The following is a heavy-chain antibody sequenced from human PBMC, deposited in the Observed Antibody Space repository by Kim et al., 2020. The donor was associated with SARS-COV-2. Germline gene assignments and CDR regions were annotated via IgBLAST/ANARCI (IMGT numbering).Heavy chain of an antibody. D-gene: IGHD3-10*01. CDR3: AKTYGSGSEAIYYYYGMDV. J-gene: IGHJ6*02. Sequence: GGSLRLSCAASGFTFSSYGMHWVRQAPGKGLEWVAVIWYDGSNKYYADSVKGRFTISRDNSKNTLYLQMNSLRAEDTAVYYCAKTYGSGSEAIYYYYGMDVWGQGTTVTVSS. V-gene: IGHV3-33*06. CDR2: IWYDGSNK. CDR1: GFTFSSYG.